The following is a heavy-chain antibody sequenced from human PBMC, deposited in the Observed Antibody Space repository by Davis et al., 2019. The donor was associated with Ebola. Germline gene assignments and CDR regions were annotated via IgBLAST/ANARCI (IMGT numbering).Heavy chain of an antibody. CDR1: GGSISSYY. Sequence: GSLRLSCTVSGGSISSYYWSWIRQPPGKGLEWIGYIYYSGSTNYNPSLKSRVTISVDTSKNQFSLKLSSVTAADTAVYYCARDGSYDSSGYYGYWGQGTLVTVSS. V-gene: IGHV4-59*01. J-gene: IGHJ4*02. D-gene: IGHD3-22*01. CDR3: ARDGSYDSSGYYGY. CDR2: IYYSGST.